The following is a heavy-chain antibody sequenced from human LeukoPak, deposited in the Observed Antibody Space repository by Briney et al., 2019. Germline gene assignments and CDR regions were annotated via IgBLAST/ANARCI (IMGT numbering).Heavy chain of an antibody. J-gene: IGHJ4*02. CDR1: GYTFTSYG. D-gene: IGHD6-19*01. CDR3: ARDRSIAVNTGSDY. Sequence: SVKVSCKASGYTFTSYGISWVRQAPGQGLEWMGRIIPILGIANYAQKFQGRVTITADKSTSTAYMELSSLRSEDTAVYYCARDRSIAVNTGSDYWGQGTLVTVSS. V-gene: IGHV1-69*04. CDR2: IIPILGIA.